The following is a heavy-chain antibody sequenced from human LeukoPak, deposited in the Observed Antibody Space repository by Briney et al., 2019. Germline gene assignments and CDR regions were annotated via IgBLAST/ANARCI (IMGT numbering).Heavy chain of an antibody. Sequence: PGGSLRLSCAASGFTFSSCWMSWVRQAPGKGLEWVANIKQDGSEKYYVDSVKGRFTISRDNAKNSLYLQMNSLRAEDTAVYYCAREYAWGQGTLVTVSS. CDR3: AREYA. J-gene: IGHJ5*02. CDR1: GFTFSSCW. V-gene: IGHV3-7*01. D-gene: IGHD2-8*01. CDR2: IKQDGSEK.